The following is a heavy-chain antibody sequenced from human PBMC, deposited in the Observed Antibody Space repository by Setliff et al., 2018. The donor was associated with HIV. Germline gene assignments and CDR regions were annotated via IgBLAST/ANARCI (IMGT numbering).Heavy chain of an antibody. V-gene: IGHV4-39*07. Sequence: SETLSLTCTVSGGSISSTNYFWGWIRQPPGKGLEWIGTIYYHGSTYYNPSLKSRVTISIDTSKNQFSLKLSSVTAADTAVYYCARERDDSGDYLSLFVHWGQGALVTVSS. CDR1: GGSISSTNYF. CDR3: ARERDDSGDYLSLFVH. D-gene: IGHD4-17*01. CDR2: IYYHGST. J-gene: IGHJ4*02.